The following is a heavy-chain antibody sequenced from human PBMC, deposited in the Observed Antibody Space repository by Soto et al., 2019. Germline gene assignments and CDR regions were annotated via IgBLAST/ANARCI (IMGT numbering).Heavy chain of an antibody. CDR2: IIPLFGTA. Sequence: QVQLVQSGAEVKKPGSSVKVSCKASGGTFSNYAISWVRQAPGQGLEWMGGIIPLFGTANFAQGFQGRGTVIGDESRSTAYMELSNPRSDDPAVYYCAGDRPVFVSSVPYYYHAMDDWGHGTTVTVSS. CDR1: GGTFSNYA. J-gene: IGHJ6*02. CDR3: AGDRPVFVSSVPYYYHAMDD. D-gene: IGHD1-20*01. V-gene: IGHV1-69*12.